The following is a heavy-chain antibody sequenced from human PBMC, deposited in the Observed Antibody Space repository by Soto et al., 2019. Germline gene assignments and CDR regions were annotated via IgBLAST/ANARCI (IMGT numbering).Heavy chain of an antibody. J-gene: IGHJ4*02. CDR3: ARDYGGFYFDY. Sequence: QITLKESGPPLVKPTQTLTLTCTFSGFSLSTSGVGVGWIRQPPGKALEWLALIYWDDDKRYSPSLKSRLTITKDTSKNQVVLTMTNMDPVDTATYYCARDYGGFYFDYWGQGTLVTVSS. CDR2: IYWDDDK. CDR1: GFSLSTSGVG. V-gene: IGHV2-5*02. D-gene: IGHD4-17*01.